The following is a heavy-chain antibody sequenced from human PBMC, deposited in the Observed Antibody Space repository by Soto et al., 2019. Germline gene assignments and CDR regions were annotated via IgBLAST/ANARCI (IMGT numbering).Heavy chain of an antibody. CDR2: MTGDGRTT. CDR1: GFTFSSYW. J-gene: IGHJ4*02. CDR3: ATAEVDY. V-gene: IGHV3-74*03. Sequence: GGSLRLSCAASGFTFSSYWMHWVRQAPGKGLVWVSRMTGDGRTTQYADSVKGRFTASRDNAKSTLYLQMNSLRAEDTAVYYCATAEVDYWGPGTLVTVSS.